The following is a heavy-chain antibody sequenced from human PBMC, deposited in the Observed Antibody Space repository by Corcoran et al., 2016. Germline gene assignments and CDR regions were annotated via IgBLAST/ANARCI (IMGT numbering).Heavy chain of an antibody. CDR1: GGSFSGYY. CDR2: INHSGST. D-gene: IGHD2-2*01. V-gene: IGHV4-34*01. J-gene: IGHJ6*02. Sequence: QSQQWGVGLLKPSETLSLTCAVYGGSFSGYYWSWIRQPPGKGLEWIGEINHSGSTNYNPSLKSRVTISVDTSKNQFSLTLSSVTAADTAVYYCARGRRVVVPAAPGGYYYYYGMDVWGQGTTVTVSS. CDR3: ARGRRVVVPAAPGGYYYYYGMDV.